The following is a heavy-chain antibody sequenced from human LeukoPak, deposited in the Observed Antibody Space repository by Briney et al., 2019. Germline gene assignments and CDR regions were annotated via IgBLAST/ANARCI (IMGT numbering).Heavy chain of an antibody. J-gene: IGHJ5*02. V-gene: IGHV1-8*01. CDR2: MNPNSGNT. Sequence: GASVKVSCKASGYTFTSYDINWVRQATGQGLEWMGWMNPNSGNTGYAQKFQGRVTMTRNTSISTAYMELSSLRSEDTAVYYCARGYLPNIVVNNWFDPWGQGTLVTVSS. CDR3: ARGYLPNIVVNNWFDP. CDR1: GYTFTSYD. D-gene: IGHD2-15*01.